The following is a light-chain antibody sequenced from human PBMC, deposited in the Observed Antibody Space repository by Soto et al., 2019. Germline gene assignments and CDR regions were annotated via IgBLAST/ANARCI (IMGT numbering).Light chain of an antibody. CDR3: QQYNNWPLIT. V-gene: IGKV3-15*01. Sequence: EIVLTQSPGTLSLSPGERATLSCRASQSVSSSYLAWYQHEPGQAPRLLIYDASTRATVIPARFSGSGSGTEFTLTISGLQSEDFAVYYCQQYNNWPLITFGQGTRLEIK. CDR1: QSVSSSY. CDR2: DAS. J-gene: IGKJ5*01.